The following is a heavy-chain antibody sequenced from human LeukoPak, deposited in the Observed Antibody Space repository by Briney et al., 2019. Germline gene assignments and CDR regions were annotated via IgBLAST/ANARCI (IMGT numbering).Heavy chain of an antibody. J-gene: IGHJ4*02. V-gene: IGHV1-18*01. CDR1: GYIFTSYG. CDR2: ISAYNGNT. D-gene: IGHD2-2*01. CDR3: ARARPGAYCGTTSCFSDY. Sequence: ASVKVSCKASGYIFTSYGISWVRQGPGQGLEWVGWISAYNGNTNFAPNLQDRVTMTTDTSTATAYMELRSLRLNDTAVYFCARARPGAYCGTTSCFSDYWGQGTLVTVSS.